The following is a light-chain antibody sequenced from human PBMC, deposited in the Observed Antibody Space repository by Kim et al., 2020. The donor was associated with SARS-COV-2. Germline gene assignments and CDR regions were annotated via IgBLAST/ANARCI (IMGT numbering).Light chain of an antibody. CDR1: QGISNY. CDR2: AAS. J-gene: IGKJ1*01. Sequence: SGRDRVTIAWRASQGISNYLAWYQQKPGIVPKLLIYAASALQTGVPSRFSGSGSGTDFTRTITSLQPVDVAAYYCQQCKSAPWTFGQGTKVDI. CDR3: QQCKSAPWT. V-gene: IGKV1-27*01.